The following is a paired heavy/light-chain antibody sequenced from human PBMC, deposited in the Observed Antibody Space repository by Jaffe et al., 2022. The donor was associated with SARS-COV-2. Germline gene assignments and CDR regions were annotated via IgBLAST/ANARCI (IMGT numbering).Heavy chain of an antibody. D-gene: IGHD2-2*01. CDR2: ISYDGSNK. CDR1: GFTFSSYG. V-gene: IGHV3-30*18. J-gene: IGHJ6*02. CDR3: AKDQVIPAARGYYGMDV. Sequence: QVQLVESGGGVVQPGRSLRLSCAASGFTFSSYGMHWVRQAPGKGLEWVAVISYDGSNKYYADSVKGRFTISRDNSKNTLYLQMNSLRAEDTAVYYCAKDQVIPAARGYYGMDVWGQGTTVTVSS.
Light chain of an antibody. CDR2: LGS. CDR3: MQALRLFT. Sequence: DIVMTQSPLSLPVTPGEPASISCRSSQSLLHSNGYNYLDWYLQKPGQSPQLLIYLGSNRASGVPDRFSGSGSGTDFTLKISRVEAEDVGVYYCMQALRLFTFGPGTKVDIK. V-gene: IGKV2-28*01. CDR1: QSLLHSNGYNY. J-gene: IGKJ3*01.